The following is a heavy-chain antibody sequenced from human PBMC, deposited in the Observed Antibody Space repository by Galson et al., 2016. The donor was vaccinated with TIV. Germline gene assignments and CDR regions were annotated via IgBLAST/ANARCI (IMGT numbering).Heavy chain of an antibody. CDR3: ANVPTTYSSSSGRRFFNYYMAV. CDR2: LRFDGSNQ. V-gene: IGHV3-30*02. Sequence: SLRLSCATSGSTFSTYDMHWVRQAPGKGLEWVALLRFDGSNQYYGDSVKGRFTISRDNSKNTLYLQMSSLRAEDTAVYYCANVPTTYSSSSGRRFFNYYMAVWGKGTPVIVSS. D-gene: IGHD4-11*01. CDR1: GSTFSTYD. J-gene: IGHJ6*03.